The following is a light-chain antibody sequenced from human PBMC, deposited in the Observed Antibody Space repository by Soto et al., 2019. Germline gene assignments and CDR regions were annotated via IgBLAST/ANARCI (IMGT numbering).Light chain of an antibody. CDR3: QQRLNWPPG. J-gene: IGKJ1*01. Sequence: EIVLTQSPGTLSLSPVEISTLSCRASQSVTNYIAWYQQRPGQAPRLLIYDASNRATGVPARFSGSGSGTDFTLTISDLEPADFGLYYCQQRLNWPPGFGQGTKVDIK. CDR1: QSVTNY. V-gene: IGKV3-11*01. CDR2: DAS.